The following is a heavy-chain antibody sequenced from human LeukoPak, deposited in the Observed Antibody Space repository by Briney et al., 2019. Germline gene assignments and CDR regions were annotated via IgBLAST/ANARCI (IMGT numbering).Heavy chain of an antibody. J-gene: IGHJ6*02. D-gene: IGHD6-25*01. CDR2: IYYSGST. CDR3: AREGGTRAYYYYGVDV. V-gene: IGHV4-31*03. Sequence: SETLSLTCTVSGGSISSGGYNWSWIRQHPGKGLEWIVYIYYSGSTYYNPSLRSRATMSVDTSKNQFSLKLNSVTAADTAVYYCAREGGTRAYYYYGVDVWGQGTTVTVSS. CDR1: GGSISSGGYN.